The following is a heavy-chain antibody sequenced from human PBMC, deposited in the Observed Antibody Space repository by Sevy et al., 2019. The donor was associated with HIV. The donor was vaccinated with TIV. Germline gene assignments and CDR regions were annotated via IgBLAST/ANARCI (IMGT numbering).Heavy chain of an antibody. CDR2: IWSDGAYQ. CDR3: ARGGYYYDNAAYYALDS. Sequence: GGSLRLSCAASGFTFSDYAMHWVRQAPGKGLEWVAIIWSDGAYQYHGDSVKGRFTISRDNPKNTLYLQMNSLRVDDTAVYFCARGGYYYDNAAYYALDSWGQGTLVTVSS. V-gene: IGHV3-33*01. D-gene: IGHD3-22*01. J-gene: IGHJ4*02. CDR1: GFTFSDYA.